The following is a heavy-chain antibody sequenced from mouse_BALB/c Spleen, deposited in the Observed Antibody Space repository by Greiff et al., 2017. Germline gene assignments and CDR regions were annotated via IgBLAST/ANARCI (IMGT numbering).Heavy chain of an antibody. Sequence: EVMLVESGGGLVKPGGSLKLSCAASGFTFSSYAMSWVRQSPEKRLEWVAEISSGGSYTYYPDTVTGRFTISRDNAKNTLYLEMSSLRSEDTAMYYCARGGGYYGAMDDWGQGTSVTVSS. CDR1: GFTFSSYA. CDR2: ISSGGSYT. V-gene: IGHV5-9-4*01. D-gene: IGHD1-1*01. CDR3: ARGGGYYGAMDD. J-gene: IGHJ4*01.